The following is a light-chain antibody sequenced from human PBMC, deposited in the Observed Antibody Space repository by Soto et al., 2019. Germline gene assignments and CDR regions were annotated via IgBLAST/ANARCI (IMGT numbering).Light chain of an antibody. Sequence: EIVMTQYPATLSVSPGERATLSCRASQSVGSNLAWYQQKTGQAPRLLIFGASTRATGLPARFSGSGSGTEFTLTISSLQSEEFAVYYCQQYNNWPLTFGGGTKVEIK. V-gene: IGKV3-15*01. CDR3: QQYNNWPLT. CDR2: GAS. J-gene: IGKJ4*01. CDR1: QSVGSN.